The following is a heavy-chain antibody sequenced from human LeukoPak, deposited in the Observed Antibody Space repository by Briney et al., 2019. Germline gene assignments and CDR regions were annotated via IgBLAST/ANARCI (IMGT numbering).Heavy chain of an antibody. V-gene: IGHV3-23*01. D-gene: IGHD1-7*01. J-gene: IGHJ4*02. CDR3: SKGETDTGTLTHVY. Sequence: GGSLRLSCAASGFTFRNYAMSWVRQAPGKGLEWVSAISGSGTTTHYADSVKGRFTVSRDNSKNTVFLQMHSLGAEDTAVYHCSKGETDTGTLTHVYWGPGTLVTVSS. CDR2: ISGSGTTT. CDR1: GFTFRNYA.